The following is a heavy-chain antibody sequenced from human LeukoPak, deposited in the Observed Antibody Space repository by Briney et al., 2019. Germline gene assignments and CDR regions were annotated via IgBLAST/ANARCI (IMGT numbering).Heavy chain of an antibody. Sequence: PSETLSLTCAVYGGSFSGYYWSWIRQPPGKGLEWIGEINHSGSTNYNPSLKSRVTISVDTSKNQFPLKLSSVTAADTAVYYCARVSNYYDSSGYYSTYFDYWGQGTLVTVSS. V-gene: IGHV4-34*01. CDR1: GGSFSGYY. J-gene: IGHJ4*02. CDR2: INHSGST. D-gene: IGHD3-22*01. CDR3: ARVSNYYDSSGYYSTYFDY.